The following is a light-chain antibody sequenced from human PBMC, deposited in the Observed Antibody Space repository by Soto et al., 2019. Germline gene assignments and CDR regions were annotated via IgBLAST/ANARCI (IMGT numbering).Light chain of an antibody. Sequence: QSALTQPASVSGSPGQSITISCTGTTSDVGGFNYVSWFQKHPGKAPKLMIYEVSGRPSGVSNRFSGSKSGNTASLTISGLQAEDEADYYCSSYTGSNDVVFGGGTKLTVL. CDR1: TSDVGGFNY. CDR2: EVS. CDR3: SSYTGSNDVV. V-gene: IGLV2-14*01. J-gene: IGLJ2*01.